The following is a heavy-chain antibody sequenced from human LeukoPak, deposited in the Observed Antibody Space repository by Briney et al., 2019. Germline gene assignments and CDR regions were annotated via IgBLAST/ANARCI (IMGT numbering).Heavy chain of an antibody. J-gene: IGHJ4*02. CDR3: ARSPWGQGLFGELLYPARLFDY. V-gene: IGHV1-69*04. Sequence: ASVKVSCKASGGTFSSYAISWVRQAPGQGLEWMGRIIPILGIANYAQKFQGRVTITADKSTSTAYMELSSLRSEDTAVYYCARSPWGQGLFGELLYPARLFDYWGQGTLVTVSS. CDR2: IIPILGIA. D-gene: IGHD3-10*02. CDR1: GGTFSSYA.